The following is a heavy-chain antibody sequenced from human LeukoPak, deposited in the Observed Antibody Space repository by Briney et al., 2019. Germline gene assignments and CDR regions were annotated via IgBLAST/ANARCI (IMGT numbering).Heavy chain of an antibody. V-gene: IGHV4-59*02. J-gene: IGHJ4*02. D-gene: IGHD1-26*01. CDR3: AVGLPHFDY. CDR1: GGSVSSHH. CDR2: IYSSGST. Sequence: SETLSLTCTVSGGSVSSHHWSWIRQPPGKGLEWIGCIYSSGSTVYNPSLKSRVSISVDTSKNQFSLKLSSVTAADTAVYYCAVGLPHFDYWGQGTLVTVSS.